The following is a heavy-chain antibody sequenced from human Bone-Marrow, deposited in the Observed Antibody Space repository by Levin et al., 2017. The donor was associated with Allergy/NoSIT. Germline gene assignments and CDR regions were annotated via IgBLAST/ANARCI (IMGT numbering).Heavy chain of an antibody. CDR2: IIPIFGTA. CDR3: EMRTDDAFDI. CDR1: GGTFSSYA. D-gene: IGHD3/OR15-3a*01. J-gene: IGHJ3*02. Sequence: WASVKVSCKASGGTFSSYAISWVRQAPGQGLEWMGGIIPIFGTANYAQKFQGRVTITADESTSTAYMELSSLRSEDTAVYYCEMRTDDAFDIWGQGTMVTVSS. V-gene: IGHV1-69*13.